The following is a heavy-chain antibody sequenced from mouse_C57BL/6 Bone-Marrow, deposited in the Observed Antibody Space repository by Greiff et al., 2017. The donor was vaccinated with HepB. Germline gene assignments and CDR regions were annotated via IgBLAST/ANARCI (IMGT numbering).Heavy chain of an antibody. CDR2: INPYNGDT. Sequence: VQLKQSGPELVKPGDSVKISCKASGYSFTGYFMNWVMQSHGKSLEWIGRINPYNGDTFYNQKFKGKATLTVDKSSSTAHMELRSLTSEDSAVYYCARKHQSYYYAMDYWGQGTSVTVSS. CDR3: ARKHQSYYYAMDY. CDR1: GYSFTGYF. V-gene: IGHV1-20*01. J-gene: IGHJ4*01.